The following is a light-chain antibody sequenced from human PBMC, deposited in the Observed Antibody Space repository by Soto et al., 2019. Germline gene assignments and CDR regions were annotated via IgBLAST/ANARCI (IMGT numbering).Light chain of an antibody. CDR2: EVS. J-gene: IGLJ1*01. CDR3: SSYTSSSTLCV. CDR1: SSDVGGYNY. Sequence: QSAVTQPASVSGSPGQSITISCTGTSSDVGGYNYVSWYQQHPGKAPKLMIYEVSNRPSGVSNRFSGSKSGNTASLTISGLQAEDEADYYCSSYTSSSTLCVFGTGTKLTVL. V-gene: IGLV2-14*01.